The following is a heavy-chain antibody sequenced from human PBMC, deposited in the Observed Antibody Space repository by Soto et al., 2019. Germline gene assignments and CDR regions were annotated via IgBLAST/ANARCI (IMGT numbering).Heavy chain of an antibody. CDR1: GFTFSDYA. CDR2: IWYGGSTA. CDR3: ARGDYHDTSGPFSDAFDV. V-gene: IGHV3-33*08. Sequence: PGGSLRLSCAASGFTFSDYAMHWVRQAPGKGLEWVGFIWYGGSTAFYAESVKGRFTISRDNAKNSLYMQMNSLRAEDTAVYYCARGDYHDTSGPFSDAFDVWGQGTMVTVSS. J-gene: IGHJ3*01. D-gene: IGHD3-22*01.